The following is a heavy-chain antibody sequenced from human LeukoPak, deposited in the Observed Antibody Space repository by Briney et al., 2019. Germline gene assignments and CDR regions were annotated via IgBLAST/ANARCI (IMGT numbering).Heavy chain of an antibody. D-gene: IGHD6-6*01. CDR3: ASYSSSVTY. V-gene: IGHV4-59*01. CDR2: IYYSGST. Sequence: PSETLSLTCTVSGDSISSYYWSWTRQPPGKGLEWIGYIYYSGSTNYNPSLKSRVTISVDTSKNQFSLKLSSVTAADTAVYYCASYSSSVTYWGQGTLVTVSS. CDR1: GDSISSYY. J-gene: IGHJ4*02.